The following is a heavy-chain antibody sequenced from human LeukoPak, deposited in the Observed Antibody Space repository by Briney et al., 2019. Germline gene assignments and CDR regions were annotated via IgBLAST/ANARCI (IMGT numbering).Heavy chain of an antibody. Sequence: PGGSLRLSCAASGFTFSGAAVHWVRQAPGKGLEWVANIKQDGNEKYYVDSVKGRFTISRDNAKNSLYLQMNSLRAEDTAVYYCASRIVGTPDYFDYWGQGTLVTVSS. CDR3: ASRIVGTPDYFDY. CDR2: IKQDGNEK. J-gene: IGHJ4*02. V-gene: IGHV3-7*01. CDR1: GFTFSGAA. D-gene: IGHD1-26*01.